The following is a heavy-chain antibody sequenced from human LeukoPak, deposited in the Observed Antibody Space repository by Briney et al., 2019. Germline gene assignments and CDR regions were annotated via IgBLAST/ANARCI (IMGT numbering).Heavy chain of an antibody. CDR2: IIPILGIA. CDR3: ARDSKYCSSLGVYYYYGMDV. CDR1: GGTFSSYA. D-gene: IGHD6-6*01. J-gene: IGHJ6*02. Sequence: SVKVSCKASGGTFSSYAISWVRQAPGQGLEWMGRIIPILGIANYAQKFQGRVTITADKSTSTAYMELSSLRSEDTAVYYCARDSKYCSSLGVYYYYGMDVWGQGTTVTVSS. V-gene: IGHV1-69*04.